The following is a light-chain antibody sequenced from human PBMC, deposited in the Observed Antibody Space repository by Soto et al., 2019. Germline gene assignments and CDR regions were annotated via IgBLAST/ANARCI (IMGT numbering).Light chain of an antibody. Sequence: EVVLTQSPGTLSLSPGETATLSCRASQSVGSNNLAWYQQKPGQAPRIVIYGKASRATGRPDRFSGSGSGTDVILTIRRLEPEDFAVYYCQKYGPLLGTCGQGTKVDIK. CDR1: QSVGSNN. V-gene: IGKV3-20*01. CDR3: QKYGPLLGT. J-gene: IGKJ1*01. CDR2: GKA.